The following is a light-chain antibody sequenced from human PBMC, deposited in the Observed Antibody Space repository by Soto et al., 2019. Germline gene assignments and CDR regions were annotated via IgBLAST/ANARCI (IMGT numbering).Light chain of an antibody. Sequence: DIPMTQSPSTLSGSVGDRVTITCRASQTISSWLAWYQQKPGKAPKLLIYKASTLKSGVPSRFSGSGSGTEFTLTISSQQPDDFATYYCQHDNRYSEALGQGTKVELK. V-gene: IGKV1-5*03. J-gene: IGKJ1*01. CDR3: QHDNRYSEA. CDR1: QTISSW. CDR2: KAS.